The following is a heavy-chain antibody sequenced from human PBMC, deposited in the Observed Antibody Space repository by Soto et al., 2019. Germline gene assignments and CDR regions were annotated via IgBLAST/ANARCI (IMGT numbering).Heavy chain of an antibody. CDR2: INHIGNS. Sequence: QVQLQQWGAGLLKPSETLSLTCAVYGGSFSDSYWSWIRQPPGKGLEWIGDINHIGNSNYSPSLKSRVTISVDTSKNHFSLKLNSVTAADSAVYYCVKNFDYWGQGTLVTVSS. CDR1: GGSFSDSY. V-gene: IGHV4-34*01. CDR3: VKNFDY. J-gene: IGHJ4*02.